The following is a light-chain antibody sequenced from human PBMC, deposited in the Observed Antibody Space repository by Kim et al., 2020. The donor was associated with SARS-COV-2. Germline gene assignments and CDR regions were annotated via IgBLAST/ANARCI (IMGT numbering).Light chain of an antibody. V-gene: IGLV1-40*01. Sequence: VHISCTGSSSNSGAGYEVHWYQQLPGTAPKLLIYGNSNRPSGVPDRFSGSKSGTSASLAITGLQAEDEADYYCQSYDNSLSGSYVFGTGTKVTVL. CDR1: SSNSGAGYE. J-gene: IGLJ1*01. CDR2: GNS. CDR3: QSYDNSLSGSYV.